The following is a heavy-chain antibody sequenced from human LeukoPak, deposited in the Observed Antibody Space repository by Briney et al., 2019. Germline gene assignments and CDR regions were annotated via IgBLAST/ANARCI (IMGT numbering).Heavy chain of an antibody. Sequence: GASVKLSCNVSGYTLTELSMHWVRQAHGKGLEWMGGFEPEEGETIYAQKFQGRVTMTEDTSSDTAYMELSSLRSEDTAVYYCATVRPTDDPYYFDYWGQGTLVTVSS. V-gene: IGHV1-24*01. D-gene: IGHD2-21*01. CDR3: ATVRPTDDPYYFDY. J-gene: IGHJ4*02. CDR2: FEPEEGET. CDR1: GYTLTELS.